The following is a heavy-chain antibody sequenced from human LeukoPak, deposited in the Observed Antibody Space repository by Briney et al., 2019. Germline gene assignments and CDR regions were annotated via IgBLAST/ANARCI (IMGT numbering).Heavy chain of an antibody. CDR1: GGSISNGGYY. Sequence: RTSQTLSLTCTVSGGSISNGGYYWSWIRQPPGKGLEWIGYIYHSGSTYYNPSLKSRVTISVDRSKNQFSLKLSSVTAADTAVYYCARVPRAYSSSAPLFDYWGQGTLVTVSS. V-gene: IGHV4-30-2*01. D-gene: IGHD6-6*01. CDR3: ARVPRAYSSSAPLFDY. J-gene: IGHJ4*02. CDR2: IYHSGST.